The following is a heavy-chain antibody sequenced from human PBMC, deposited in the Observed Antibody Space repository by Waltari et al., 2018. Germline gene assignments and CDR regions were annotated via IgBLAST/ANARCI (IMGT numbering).Heavy chain of an antibody. Sequence: QVQLVQSGAEVKKPGASVKVSCKASGYTFTGYYMHWVRQAPGQGLEWMGWINPNIGGTNYAQKFQGRVTMTRDTSISTAYMELSRLRSDDTAVYYCARGSSLRLITNGFDPWGQGTLVTVSS. V-gene: IGHV1-2*02. CDR2: INPNIGGT. J-gene: IGHJ5*02. CDR3: ARGSSLRLITNGFDP. D-gene: IGHD3-3*01. CDR1: GYTFTGYY.